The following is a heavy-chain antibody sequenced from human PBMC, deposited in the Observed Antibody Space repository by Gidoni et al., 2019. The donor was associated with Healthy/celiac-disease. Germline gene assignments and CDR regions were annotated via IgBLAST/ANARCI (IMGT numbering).Heavy chain of an antibody. V-gene: IGHV3-11*01. D-gene: IGHD3-9*01. CDR2: ISSSGSTI. CDR1: GFTFSAYY. Sequence: QVQLVESGGGLVKPGGSLRLSCAASGFTFSAYYMSWIRQAPGKGLEWVSYISSSGSTIYYADSVKGRFTISRDNAKNSLYLQMNSLRAEDTAVYYCARDLTDYFRSDPPTLDYWGQGTLVTVSS. CDR3: ARDLTDYFRSDPPTLDY. J-gene: IGHJ4*02.